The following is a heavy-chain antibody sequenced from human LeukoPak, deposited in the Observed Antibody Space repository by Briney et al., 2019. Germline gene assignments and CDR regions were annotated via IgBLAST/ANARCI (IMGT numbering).Heavy chain of an antibody. Sequence: ASVKVSCKASGYSFTNYAMNWMRQAPGQGLEWMGWINTNTGNPTYAQGFIGRFVFSLDTSVSTAYLQISSLKAEDTAVYYCARGLPKIQLYLGDAFDIWGQGTMVTVSS. CDR2: INTNTGNP. D-gene: IGHD5-18*01. J-gene: IGHJ3*02. V-gene: IGHV7-4-1*02. CDR3: ARGLPKIQLYLGDAFDI. CDR1: GYSFTNYA.